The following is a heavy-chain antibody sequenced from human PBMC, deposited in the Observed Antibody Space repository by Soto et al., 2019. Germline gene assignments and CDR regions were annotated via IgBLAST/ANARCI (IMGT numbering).Heavy chain of an antibody. Sequence: GGSLRLSCTASGFMFSNYAIGWVREAPGRGLEWVSAITGRGGGTYCADSVKGRVTVSRDNSKNTLYLQMHSLRAEDTAIFFCEKWDTHGIIPPTVGGNYYYYDMDVWGQGTRVTVSS. CDR3: EKWDTHGIIPPTVGGNYYYYDMDV. D-gene: IGHD5-18*01. J-gene: IGHJ6*02. V-gene: IGHV3-23*01. CDR1: GFMFSNYA. CDR2: ITGRGGGT.